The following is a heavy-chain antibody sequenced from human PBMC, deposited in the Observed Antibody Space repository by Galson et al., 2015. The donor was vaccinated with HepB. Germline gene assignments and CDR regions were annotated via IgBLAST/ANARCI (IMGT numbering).Heavy chain of an antibody. CDR1: GYTFTNYG. Sequence: SVKVSCKASGYTFTNYGVSWVRQAPGQGLEWVGWISTYNGNIKYAQNFQGRATMTTDTSTSTAYMDLRSLRSDDTAVYYCATKVGKNYYDSSGYFDANFDYWGQGTLVTVSS. V-gene: IGHV1-18*01. J-gene: IGHJ4*02. CDR3: ATKVGKNYYDSSGYFDANFDY. CDR2: ISTYNGNI. D-gene: IGHD3-22*01.